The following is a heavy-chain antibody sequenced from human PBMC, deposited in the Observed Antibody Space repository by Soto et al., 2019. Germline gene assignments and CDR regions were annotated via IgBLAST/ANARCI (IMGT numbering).Heavy chain of an antibody. Sequence: QVQLVQSGAEVKKPGSSVKVSCKASGGTFSSYAISWVRQAPGQGLERMGGIIPIFGTANYAQKFQGRVTITADESTSTAYMELSSLRSEDTAVYYCARHPVSGGDHDYFDYWGQGTLVTVSS. CDR1: GGTFSSYA. V-gene: IGHV1-69*12. J-gene: IGHJ4*02. CDR3: ARHPVSGGDHDYFDY. CDR2: IIPIFGTA. D-gene: IGHD2-21*02.